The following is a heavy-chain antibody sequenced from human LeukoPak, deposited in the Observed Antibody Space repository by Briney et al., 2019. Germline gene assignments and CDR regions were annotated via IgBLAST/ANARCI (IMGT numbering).Heavy chain of an antibody. V-gene: IGHV3-30*03. CDR2: ISYDGSNK. J-gene: IGHJ3*02. CDR1: GFTFSSYG. CDR3: ARERADSSGYYYGIPSDAFDI. Sequence: GGSLRLSCAASGFTFSSYGMHWVRQAPGKGLEWVAVISYDGSNKYYADSVKGRFTISRDNSKNTLYLQMNSLRAEDTAVYYCARERADSSGYYYGIPSDAFDIWGQGTMVTVSS. D-gene: IGHD3-22*01.